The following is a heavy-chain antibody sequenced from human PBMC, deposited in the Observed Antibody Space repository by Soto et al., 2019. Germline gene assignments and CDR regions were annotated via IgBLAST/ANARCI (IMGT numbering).Heavy chain of an antibody. CDR1: GYTFTSYD. CDR3: ARPEWRYSSGWPNWFDP. D-gene: IGHD6-19*01. Sequence: QVQLVQSEAEVKKPGASVKVSCKASGYTFTSYDINWVRQATGQGLEWMGWMNPNSGNTGYAQKFQGRVTMTRNTSISTAYMELSSLRSEDTAVYYCARPEWRYSSGWPNWFDPWGQGTLVTVSS. J-gene: IGHJ5*02. CDR2: MNPNSGNT. V-gene: IGHV1-8*01.